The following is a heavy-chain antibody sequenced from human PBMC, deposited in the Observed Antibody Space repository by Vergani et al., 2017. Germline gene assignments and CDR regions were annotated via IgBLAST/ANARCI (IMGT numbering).Heavy chain of an antibody. Sequence: QVQLQESGPRLVRPSQTLSLTCTVSGGSIDNGYYWDWIRQPPGKGLEWIGSIYRTGRTHFNPSLKSRVTISVDTSNNHFSLSLNSLTAADTAVYYCARRSGIVYDIFSGTQYFFDFWGQGTLVTVSS. CDR1: GGSIDNGYY. V-gene: IGHV4-38-2*02. CDR3: ARRSGIVYDIFSGTQYFFDF. D-gene: IGHD3-9*01. CDR2: IYRTGRT. J-gene: IGHJ4*02.